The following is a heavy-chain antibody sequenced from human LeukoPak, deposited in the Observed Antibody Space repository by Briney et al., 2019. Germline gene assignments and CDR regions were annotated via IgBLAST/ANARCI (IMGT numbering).Heavy chain of an antibody. CDR3: ARQDYDSSGYYSLNYIGC. D-gene: IGHD3-22*01. CDR2: IYYSGST. Sequence: SETLSLTCTVSGGSISSSSYYWGWIRQAPGKGLEWIGSIYYSGSTYYNPSLKSRVTISVDTSKNQFSLKLSSVTAADTAVYYCARQDYDSSGYYSLNYIGCWGQGTLVTVSS. V-gene: IGHV4-39*01. J-gene: IGHJ4*02. CDR1: GGSISSSSYY.